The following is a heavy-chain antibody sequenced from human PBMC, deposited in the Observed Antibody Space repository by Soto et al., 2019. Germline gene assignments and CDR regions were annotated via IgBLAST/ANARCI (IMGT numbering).Heavy chain of an antibody. J-gene: IGHJ6*02. CDR2: TTYDGGIK. CDR3: AGARENPYFYYGLNV. D-gene: IGHD1-26*01. CDR1: GFSFSSYG. V-gene: IGHV3-30*03. Sequence: GGSLRLSCSASGFSFSSYGMEWVRLAPGKGLEWVAATTYDGGIKHYVDSVKGRFTISRDNSKNTPYLQMNSLRVEDTATYYCAGARENPYFYYGLNVWGQGTTVTVSS.